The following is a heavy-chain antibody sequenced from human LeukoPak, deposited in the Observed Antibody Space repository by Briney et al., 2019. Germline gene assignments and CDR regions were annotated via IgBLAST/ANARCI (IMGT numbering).Heavy chain of an antibody. V-gene: IGHV4-59*08. CDR3: ARHLDYDGSADAFDI. D-gene: IGHD3-22*01. Sequence: KTSKTLSLTCTVSGGSVSSHHWSWIRQPPGKGLEWIGYVHHSGSSDYNPSLKSRVTMSVDTSKNQFSLKLSSVTAADTAVYYCARHLDYDGSADAFDIWGQGTMVTVSS. J-gene: IGHJ3*02. CDR1: GGSVSSHH. CDR2: VHHSGSS.